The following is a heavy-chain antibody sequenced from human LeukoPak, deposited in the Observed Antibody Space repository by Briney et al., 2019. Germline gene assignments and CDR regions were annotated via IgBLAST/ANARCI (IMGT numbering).Heavy chain of an antibody. CDR2: ISGSGGST. J-gene: IGHJ4*02. Sequence: GGSLRLSCAASGFTFSTYPMSWVRQAPGKGLERVSTISGSGGSTFYADSVKGRFTISRDSSKNTLYLQMNSLRAEDTALYYCAKSRNSGWVLGFDYWGQGTLVTVSS. V-gene: IGHV3-23*01. D-gene: IGHD6-19*01. CDR3: AKSRNSGWVLGFDY. CDR1: GFTFSTYP.